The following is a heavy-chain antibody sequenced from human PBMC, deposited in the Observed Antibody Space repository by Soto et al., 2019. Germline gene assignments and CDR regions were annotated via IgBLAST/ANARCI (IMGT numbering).Heavy chain of an antibody. CDR2: ISSSSSYI. V-gene: IGHV3-21*01. D-gene: IGHD3-10*01. CDR1: GFTFSSYS. CDR3: AREPWTSGYFDY. J-gene: IGHJ4*02. Sequence: GGSLRLSCAASGFTFSSYSMNWVRQAPGKGLEWVSSISSSSSYIYYADSVKGRFTISRDNAKNSLYLQMNSLRAEDTAVYYCAREPWTSGYFDYWGQGTLVTVSS.